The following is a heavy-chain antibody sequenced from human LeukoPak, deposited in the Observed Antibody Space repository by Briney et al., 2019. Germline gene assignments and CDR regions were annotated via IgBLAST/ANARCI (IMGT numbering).Heavy chain of an antibody. D-gene: IGHD6-13*01. CDR3: ARHPPVSSSWYPLDY. CDR2: IYYSGTT. CDR1: GGSIGSSSYY. Sequence: SETLSLTCTVSGGSIGSSSYYWGWIRQSPGKGLEWIGSIYYSGTTYYNPSLMSRVIISVDTSKNHFSLRLSSVTAADTAVYYCARHPPVSSSWYPLDYWGQGTLVTVSS. V-gene: IGHV4-39*01. J-gene: IGHJ4*02.